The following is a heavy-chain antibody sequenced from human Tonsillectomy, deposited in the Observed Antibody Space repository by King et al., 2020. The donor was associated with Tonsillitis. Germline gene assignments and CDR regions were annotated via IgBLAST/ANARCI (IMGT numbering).Heavy chain of an antibody. CDR3: AKARQWLVHFDY. D-gene: IGHD6-19*01. CDR2: ISSDGSKK. J-gene: IGHJ4*02. CDR1: GFTFSSYG. V-gene: IGHV3-30*18. Sequence: VQLVESGGGVVQPGRSLRLSCAASGFTFSSYGIHWVRQAPGKGLEWVAVISSDGSKKYYAASVGGRFTISGDNSKHTLYLQMNSLRADDTAVYYCAKARQWLVHFDYWGQGTLVTVSS.